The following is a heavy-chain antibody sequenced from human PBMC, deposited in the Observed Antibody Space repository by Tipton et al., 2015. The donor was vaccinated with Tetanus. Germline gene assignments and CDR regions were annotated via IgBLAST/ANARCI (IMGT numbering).Heavy chain of an antibody. Sequence: TLSLTSTVSGGSISGSYWNWIRQPPGKGLEWIGYVYYNGNTHYNPALKSRVTISVDTSKNQFSLRLNSVTAADTAVYFCARLYRPRRYYGDFTDYWGQGTLVTVSS. CDR1: GGSISGSY. CDR2: VYYNGNT. CDR3: ARLYRPRRYYGDFTDY. V-gene: IGHV4-59*08. J-gene: IGHJ4*02. D-gene: IGHD4-17*01.